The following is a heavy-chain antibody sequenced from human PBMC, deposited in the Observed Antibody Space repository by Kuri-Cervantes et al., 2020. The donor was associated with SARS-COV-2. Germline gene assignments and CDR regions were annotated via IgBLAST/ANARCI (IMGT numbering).Heavy chain of an antibody. CDR2: IYSGGST. V-gene: IGHV3-53*01. CDR3: ARDPVAGLLDY. Sequence: GGSLRLSCAASGFTVSSNYMSWVRQAPGKGLEWVSVIYSGGSTYYADSVKGRFTISRDNSKNTLYLQMNSLRAEDTAVYYCARDPVAGLLDYWGQGTLVTVSS. J-gene: IGHJ4*02. D-gene: IGHD6-19*01. CDR1: GFTVSSNY.